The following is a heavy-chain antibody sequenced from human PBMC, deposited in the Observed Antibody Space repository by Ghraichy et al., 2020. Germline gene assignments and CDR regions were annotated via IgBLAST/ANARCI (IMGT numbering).Heavy chain of an antibody. J-gene: IGHJ2*01. V-gene: IGHV4-59*01. CDR3: ARDLTYGEAYAHGFPGYFDL. D-gene: IGHD2-8*01. Sequence: SQTLSLTCTVSGGSISSYYWSWIRQPPGKGLEWIGYIYYSGSTNYNTSLKSRVTISVDTSKNQFSLKLSSVTAADTAVYYCARDLTYGEAYAHGFPGYFDLWGRGTLVTVSS. CDR1: GGSISSYY. CDR2: IYYSGST.